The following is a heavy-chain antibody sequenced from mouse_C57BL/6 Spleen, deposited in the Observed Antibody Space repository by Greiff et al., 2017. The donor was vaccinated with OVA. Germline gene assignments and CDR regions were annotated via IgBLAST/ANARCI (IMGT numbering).Heavy chain of an antibody. V-gene: IGHV1-61*01. CDR2: IYPSDSET. J-gene: IGHJ3*01. CDR1: GYTFTSYW. D-gene: IGHD1-3*01. Sequence: QVQLQQPGAELVRPGSSVKLSCKASGYTFTSYWMDWVKQRPGQGLEWIGNIYPSDSETHYNQKFKDKATLTVEKSSSTAYMQLSSLTSEDSAVYYCARQYTNGGFAYWGQGTLVTVSA. CDR3: ARQYTNGGFAY.